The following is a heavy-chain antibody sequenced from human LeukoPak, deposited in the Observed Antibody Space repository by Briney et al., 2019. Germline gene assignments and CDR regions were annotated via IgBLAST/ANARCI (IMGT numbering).Heavy chain of an antibody. CDR3: AREYYGSGSYYNVGY. D-gene: IGHD3-10*01. V-gene: IGHV3-20*04. J-gene: IGHJ4*02. Sequence: GSLRLSCAASGFTFDDYGMSWVRQVPGRGLEWVSGINWNGGRTGYADSVKGRFTISRDNAKKSLYVQMNSLRAEDTALYYCAREYYGSGSYYNVGYWGQGTLVTVSS. CDR1: GFTFDDYG. CDR2: INWNGGRT.